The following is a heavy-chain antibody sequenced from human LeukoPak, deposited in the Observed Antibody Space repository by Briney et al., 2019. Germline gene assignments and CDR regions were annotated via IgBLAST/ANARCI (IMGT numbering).Heavy chain of an antibody. CDR3: ARGTRSSYYDFWSGYYTGLLDY. V-gene: IGHV3-21*01. CDR1: GFTFSSYS. J-gene: IGHJ4*02. D-gene: IGHD3-3*01. CDR2: ISSSSSYI. Sequence: GGSLRLSCAASGFTFSSYSMNWVRRAPGKGLEWVSSISSSSSYIYYADSVKGRFTISRDNAKNSLYLQMNSLRAEDTAVYYCARGTRSSYYDFWSGYYTGLLDYWGQGTLVTVSS.